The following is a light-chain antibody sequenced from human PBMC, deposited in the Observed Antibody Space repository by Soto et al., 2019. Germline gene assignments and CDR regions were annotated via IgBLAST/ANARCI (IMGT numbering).Light chain of an antibody. V-gene: IGLV2-14*01. CDR2: EVS. CDR1: SSYVGGYNY. CDR3: SSYTSSSTLYV. Sequence: QSALTQPASVSGSPGQSITISCTGTSSYVGGYNYVSWYQQHPGKAPKLMIYEVSNRPSGVSNRFSGYKSGNTASLTISGLQAEDEADYYCSSYTSSSTLYVFGTGTKLTVL. J-gene: IGLJ1*01.